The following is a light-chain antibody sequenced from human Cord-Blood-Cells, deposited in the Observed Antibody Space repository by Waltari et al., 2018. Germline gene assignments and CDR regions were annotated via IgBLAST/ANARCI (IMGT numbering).Light chain of an antibody. Sequence: DIQLTQSPSSLSAPVGHRVTITCQASQAISNYLNGYQQKPGTAPKLLIYDAANLETGVPSRFSGSGSGTDFTFTISSLQPEDIAAYYCQQYDNLPFTFGPGTKVDIK. CDR2: DAA. CDR1: QAISNY. CDR3: QQYDNLPFT. V-gene: IGKV1-33*01. J-gene: IGKJ3*01.